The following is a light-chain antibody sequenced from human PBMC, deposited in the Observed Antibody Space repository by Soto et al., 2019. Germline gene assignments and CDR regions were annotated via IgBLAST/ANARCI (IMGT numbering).Light chain of an antibody. J-gene: IGKJ1*01. CDR2: DAS. V-gene: IGKV3-11*01. CDR1: QSVSNY. CDR3: QQYYSTPRT. Sequence: EIVLTQSPATLSLSPGERATLSCRTSQSVSNYLAWYQQKPGQAPRLLMYDASNRATGIPARFSGSGSGTDFTLTISSLQAEDVAVYYCQQYYSTPRTFGQGTKVDIK.